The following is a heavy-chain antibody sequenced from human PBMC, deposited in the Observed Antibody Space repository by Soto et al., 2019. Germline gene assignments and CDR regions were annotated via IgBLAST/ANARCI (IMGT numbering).Heavy chain of an antibody. CDR1: GFTFSNYW. CDR2: IKGDGSIT. Sequence: DEQVVESGGGLVQPGGSLRLSCTASGFTFSNYWIHWVRQASGKGLVWVSRIKGDGSITNYADPVRGRLSISRDNAKNAVYLQMDSLRAEDKAVYYCARGASGRYYRDVWGKGTTVTVS. V-gene: IGHV3-74*01. J-gene: IGHJ6*03. D-gene: IGHD3-10*01. CDR3: ARGASGRYYRDV.